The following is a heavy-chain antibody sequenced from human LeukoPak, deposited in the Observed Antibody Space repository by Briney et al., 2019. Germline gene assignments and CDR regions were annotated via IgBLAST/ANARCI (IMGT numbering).Heavy chain of an antibody. V-gene: IGHV3-23*01. CDR3: AKELLGDNAFDI. CDR1: GFTFSSYA. Sequence: GGSLRLSCAGSGFTFSSYAMSWVGQPPGKGLEGVSASSGSGGSTYYAHSVKGRFTISRDNSKNTLYLQMNSLRAEDTAVYYCAKELLGDNAFDIWGKGTMVTVSS. J-gene: IGHJ3*02. D-gene: IGHD3-16*01. CDR2: SSGSGGST.